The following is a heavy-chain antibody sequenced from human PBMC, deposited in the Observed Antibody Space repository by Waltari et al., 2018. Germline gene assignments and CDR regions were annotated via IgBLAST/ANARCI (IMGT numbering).Heavy chain of an antibody. CDR2: ISYDGSNK. D-gene: IGHD6-6*01. Sequence: QVQLVESGGGVVQPGRSLRLSCAASGFTFSSYAMHWVRQAPGKGLEWVAVISYDGSNKYYADSVKGRFTISRDNSKNTLYLQMNSLRAEDTAVYYCARGGSSSHEDYWGQGTLVTVSS. CDR3: ARGGSSSHEDY. V-gene: IGHV3-30-3*01. CDR1: GFTFSSYA. J-gene: IGHJ4*02.